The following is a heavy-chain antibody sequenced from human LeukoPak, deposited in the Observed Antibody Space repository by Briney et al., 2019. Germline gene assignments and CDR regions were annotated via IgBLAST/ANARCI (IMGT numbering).Heavy chain of an antibody. CDR2: ISFDGSDA. D-gene: IGHD3-3*01. Sequence: LGGPLRLSCAASGFTFSGFWMHWVRQAPGKGLVWVSCISFDGSDATYADSVKGRFTISRDNAKNPLHLQMDSLTVEDTAVYYCVRGSLASGVVVYYYYYLDVWGKGTTVTVSS. J-gene: IGHJ6*03. CDR3: VRGSLASGVVVYYYYYLDV. CDR1: GFTFSGFW. V-gene: IGHV3-74*01.